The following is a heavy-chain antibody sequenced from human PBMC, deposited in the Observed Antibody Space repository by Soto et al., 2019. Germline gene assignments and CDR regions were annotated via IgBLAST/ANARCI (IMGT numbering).Heavy chain of an antibody. V-gene: IGHV1-69*01. CDR1: GGTFSSYA. Sequence: QVQLVQSGAEVKKPGSSVKVSCKASGGTFSSYAISWVRQAPGQGLEWMGGIIPIFGTANYAQKFKGRVTITADESTSTAYMERSSLRSEDTAVYYCARGRFRAAGYCSGGSCFFYYYGMDVWGQGTTVTVSS. J-gene: IGHJ6*02. D-gene: IGHD2-15*01. CDR2: IIPIFGTA. CDR3: ARGRFRAAGYCSGGSCFFYYYGMDV.